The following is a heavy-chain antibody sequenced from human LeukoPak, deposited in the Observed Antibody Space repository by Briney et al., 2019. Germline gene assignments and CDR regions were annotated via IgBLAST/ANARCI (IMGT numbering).Heavy chain of an antibody. V-gene: IGHV4-59*12. CDR1: GVSISTYY. CDR3: AGWYYDSSGYRYFDY. Sequence: SETLSLTCTVSGVSISTYYWTWIRQPPGKGLEWIGNIDYSGNTKYNPSLKSRVTISVDTSKSHFSLKLSSLTAADTAVYYCAGWYYDSSGYRYFDYWGQGTLVIVSS. J-gene: IGHJ4*02. CDR2: IDYSGNT. D-gene: IGHD3-22*01.